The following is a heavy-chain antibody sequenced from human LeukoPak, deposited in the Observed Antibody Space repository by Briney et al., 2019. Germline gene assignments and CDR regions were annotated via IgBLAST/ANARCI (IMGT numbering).Heavy chain of an antibody. D-gene: IGHD3-3*01. Sequence: GGSLRLSCAASGFTFSDYYMSWIRQAPGKGLEWISYISVSGSYTNYADSVKGRFTISRDNAKNSLYLQMNSLRAEDTAVHYCARGGFWSYYYGMDVWGQGTTVTVSS. CDR2: ISVSGSYT. J-gene: IGHJ6*02. V-gene: IGHV3-11*06. CDR3: ARGGFWSYYYGMDV. CDR1: GFTFSDYY.